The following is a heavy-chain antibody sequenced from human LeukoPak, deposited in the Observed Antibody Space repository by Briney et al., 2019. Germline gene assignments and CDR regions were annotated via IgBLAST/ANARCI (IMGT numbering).Heavy chain of an antibody. D-gene: IGHD6-19*01. CDR1: GFTFSNDW. Sequence: GGSLRLSCAASGFTFSNDWMNWVRQAPGKGLEWVGRIKSNIDGGATDYAAPVKGRFTISRDDSKNTLYLQMNSLKTEDTAVYYCTTGGNVLVAGTRAFDIWGQGTMVTVPS. J-gene: IGHJ3*02. V-gene: IGHV3-15*07. CDR3: TTGGNVLVAGTRAFDI. CDR2: IKSNIDGGAT.